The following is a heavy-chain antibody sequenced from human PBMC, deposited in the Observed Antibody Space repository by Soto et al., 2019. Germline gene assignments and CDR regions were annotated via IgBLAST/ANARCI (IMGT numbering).Heavy chain of an antibody. J-gene: IGHJ3*02. CDR1: GGSISSYY. CDR2: IYYSGST. V-gene: IGHV4-59*01. CDR3: ARVGLTTVVTSDAFDI. Sequence: SETLSLTCTVSGGSISSYYWSWIRQPPGKGLEWIGYIYYSGSTNYNPSLKSRVTISVDTSKNQFSLKLSSVTAADTAVYYCARVGLTTVVTSDAFDIWGQGTMVTVSS. D-gene: IGHD4-17*01.